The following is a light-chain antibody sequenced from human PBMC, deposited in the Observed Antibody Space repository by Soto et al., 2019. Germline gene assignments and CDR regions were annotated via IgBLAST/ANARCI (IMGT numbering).Light chain of an antibody. CDR3: LQCHNLWA. CDR2: KAS. Sequence: DIQMTQSPSTLSGSVGDRVTITCRASQTISSWLAWYQQKPGKAPKLLIYKASTLKSGVPSRFSGSGSGTDFTLTISSLQPDDFTVYSCLQCHNLWAFGQGTKVDIK. CDR1: QTISSW. J-gene: IGKJ1*01. V-gene: IGKV1-5*03.